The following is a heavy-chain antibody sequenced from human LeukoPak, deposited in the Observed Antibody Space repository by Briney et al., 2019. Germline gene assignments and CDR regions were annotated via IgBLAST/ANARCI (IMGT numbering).Heavy chain of an antibody. V-gene: IGHV3-53*01. CDR2: IYSGGST. CDR3: AKDPAMTLLFDY. J-gene: IGHJ4*02. D-gene: IGHD2-2*01. CDR1: GLTVISNY. Sequence: GGSLSLSVAAPGLTVISNYISWVGQAPGRGREWVSVIYSGGSTYYADSVKGRFTISRDNSKNTLYLQMNSLRAEDTAVYYCAKDPAMTLLFDYWGQGTLVTVSS.